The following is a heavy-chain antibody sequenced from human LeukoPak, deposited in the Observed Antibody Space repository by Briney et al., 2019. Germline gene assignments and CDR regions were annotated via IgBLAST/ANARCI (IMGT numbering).Heavy chain of an antibody. J-gene: IGHJ4*02. CDR1: GYTFTGYY. CDR2: INPNSGGT. Sequence: ASVKVSCKASGYTFTGYYMHWVRQAPGQGLEWMGWINPNSGGTNYAQKFQGRVTMTRDTSISTAYMELGRLRSDDTAVYYCAPGGNYYGSGSYYALDYWGQGTLVTVSS. CDR3: APGGNYYGSGSYYALDY. D-gene: IGHD3-10*01. V-gene: IGHV1-2*02.